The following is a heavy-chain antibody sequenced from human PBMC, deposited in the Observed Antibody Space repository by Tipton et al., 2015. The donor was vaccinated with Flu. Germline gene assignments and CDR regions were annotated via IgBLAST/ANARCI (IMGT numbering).Heavy chain of an antibody. J-gene: IGHJ4*02. D-gene: IGHD2-2*01. CDR3: ARPGGPAAINPFSYFDF. Sequence: QLVQSGAEVKKPGSSVKVSCKASGDTFRNYAISWVRQAPGQGLEWMGWISGYNGDTNYAQKFQGIVTMTTDPSTSTAYMELRSLRSDDTAVYYCARPGGPAAINPFSYFDFWGQGSLVTVSS. V-gene: IGHV1-18*01. CDR1: GDTFRNYA. CDR2: ISGYNGDT.